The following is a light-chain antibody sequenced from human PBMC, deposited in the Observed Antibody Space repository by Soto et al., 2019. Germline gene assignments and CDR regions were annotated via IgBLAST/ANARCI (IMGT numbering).Light chain of an antibody. CDR2: DVS. Sequence: QSALTQPRSVSWSPGQSVTFSCTGTSSDVGGYNYVSWYQQHPGKAPKLMIYDVSKRPSGVPDRFSGSKSGNTASLTISGIQAEDEADYYCCSYAGSYNSPYEVGTGTKV. J-gene: IGLJ1*01. CDR1: SSDVGGYNY. CDR3: CSYAGSYNSPYE. V-gene: IGLV2-11*01.